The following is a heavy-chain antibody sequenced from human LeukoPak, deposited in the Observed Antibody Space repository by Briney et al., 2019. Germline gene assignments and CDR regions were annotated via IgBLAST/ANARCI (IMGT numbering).Heavy chain of an antibody. V-gene: IGHV4-61*01. CDR2: IYYSGST. CDR3: ARERIAAAGTVYYFDY. J-gene: IGHJ4*02. D-gene: IGHD6-13*01. Sequence: SSETLSLTCTVSGGSVSSGSYYWSWIRQPPGKGLEWIGYIYYSGSTNYNPSLKSRVTISVDTSKNQFSLKLSSVTAADTAVYYCARERIAAAGTVYYFDYWGQGTLVTVSS. CDR1: GGSVSSGSYY.